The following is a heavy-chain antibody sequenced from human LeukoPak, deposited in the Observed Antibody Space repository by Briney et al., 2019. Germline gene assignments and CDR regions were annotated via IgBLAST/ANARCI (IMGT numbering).Heavy chain of an antibody. D-gene: IGHD6-19*01. CDR1: GYIFTSYW. CDR3: ARHHLGYSSGWSHFHYYYYYGMDV. V-gene: IGHV5-51*01. Sequence: GESLKISCKGSGYIFTSYWIIWVRQMPGKSLEWMGIIYPGDSDTRYSPSFQGQVTISADKSISTAYLQWSSLKASDTAMYYCARHHLGYSSGWSHFHYYYYYGMDVWGQGTTVTVSS. CDR2: IYPGDSDT. J-gene: IGHJ6*02.